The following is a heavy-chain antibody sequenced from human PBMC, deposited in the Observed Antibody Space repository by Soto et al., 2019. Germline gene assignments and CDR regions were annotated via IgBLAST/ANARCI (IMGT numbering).Heavy chain of an antibody. J-gene: IGHJ6*02. CDR1: RYSFTSYW. V-gene: IGHV5-51*01. D-gene: IGHD3-16*01. CDR3: ARQGGPTSYGMDA. Sequence: GASLNISSHGPRYSFTSYWFEWVRQMPGKGLDWMVIIYPGESDTRYSPSFQGQGPISADKSISTAYLQWSSLKASDTAMYYCARQGGPTSYGMDAWGQGT. CDR2: IYPGESDT.